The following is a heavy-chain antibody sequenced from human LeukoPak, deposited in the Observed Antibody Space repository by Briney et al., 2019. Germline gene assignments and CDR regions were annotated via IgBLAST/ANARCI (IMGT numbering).Heavy chain of an antibody. Sequence: SETLSLTCSVSGGSIRSYYWSWIRQPPGKGQEWIGYIYYSGSTNYNPSLKSGVTISVDTSKNQFSLKLSSVTAADTAVYYCARVNYDSSGYSYYFDHWGQGALVTVSS. D-gene: IGHD3-22*01. V-gene: IGHV4-59*01. CDR1: GGSIRSYY. CDR3: ARVNYDSSGYSYYFDH. J-gene: IGHJ4*02. CDR2: IYYSGST.